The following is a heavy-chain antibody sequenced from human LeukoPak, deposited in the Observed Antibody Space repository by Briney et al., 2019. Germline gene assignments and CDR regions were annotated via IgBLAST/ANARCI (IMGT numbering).Heavy chain of an antibody. J-gene: IGHJ5*02. V-gene: IGHV3-23*01. Sequence: PGGSLRLSCAASGFTFSSYAMSWVRQAPGKGLECVSHIRGSADSTSYSDSVKGRFTISRDNSRNTLYLQMNSLRPEDTAVYYCAKGGGNGAFDPWGQGTLVTVSS. CDR1: GFTFSSYA. D-gene: IGHD4-23*01. CDR2: IRGSADST. CDR3: AKGGGNGAFDP.